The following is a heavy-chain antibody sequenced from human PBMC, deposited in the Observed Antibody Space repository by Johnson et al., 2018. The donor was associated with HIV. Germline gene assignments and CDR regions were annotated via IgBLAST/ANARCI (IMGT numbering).Heavy chain of an antibody. D-gene: IGHD2-21*02. CDR3: ARDSAYCGGDGHDAFDI. V-gene: IGHV3-74*01. CDR1: GFTFGNYW. CDR2: IYSDGSST. Sequence: EQLVESGGGLVQPGGSLRLSCAASGFTFGNYWMHWVRQAPGKGLVWVARIYSDGSSTSYADSVKGRFTISRDNSKNTLYLQMNSLRAEDTAMYYCARDSAYCGGDGHDAFDIWGQGTMVTVSS. J-gene: IGHJ3*02.